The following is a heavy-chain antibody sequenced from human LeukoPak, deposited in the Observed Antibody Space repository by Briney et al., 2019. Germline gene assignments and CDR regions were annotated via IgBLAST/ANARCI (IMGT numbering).Heavy chain of an antibody. D-gene: IGHD1-1*01. CDR2: INPNSGGT. V-gene: IGHV1-2*02. Sequence: GASVKVSCKASGYSFTDKYMHWVRQAPGQGLEWMGWINPNSGGTNYAQKFQGRVTMTRDTSISTAYMELSRLRSDDTAVYYCARDRRVERTGSKYNWFDPWGQGTLVTVSS. CDR1: GYSFTDKY. J-gene: IGHJ5*02. CDR3: ARDRRVERTGSKYNWFDP.